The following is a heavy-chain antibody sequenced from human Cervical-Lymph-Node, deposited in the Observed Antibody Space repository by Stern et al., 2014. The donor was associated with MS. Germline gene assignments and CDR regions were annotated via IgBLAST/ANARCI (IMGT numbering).Heavy chain of an antibody. J-gene: IGHJ4*02. Sequence: VQLLESGAEVKKPGSSVKVSCKASGGTFNFYAMDWVRQAPGQGLEWMGRIIPVFGTTTYAQKYQGRVTITADETTSTAYMELSSLRSEDTAVYYCARGEGYSSGWNEVNYWGQGTLVTVSS. V-gene: IGHV1-69*18. CDR1: GGTFNFYA. D-gene: IGHD6-19*01. CDR2: IIPVFGTT. CDR3: ARGEGYSSGWNEVNY.